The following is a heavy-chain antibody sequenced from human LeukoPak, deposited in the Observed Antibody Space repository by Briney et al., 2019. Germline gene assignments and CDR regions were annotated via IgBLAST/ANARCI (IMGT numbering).Heavy chain of an antibody. D-gene: IGHD2-15*01. J-gene: IGHJ1*01. CDR3: ARPRYCSGGSCYSGYFQH. CDR1: GGSFSGYY. Sequence: NSSETLSLTCAVYGGSFSGYYWSWIRQPPGKGLEWIGEINHSGSTNYNPSLKSRVTISVDTSKNQFSLKLSSVTAADTAVYYCARPRYCSGGSCYSGYFQHWGQGTLVTVSS. V-gene: IGHV4-34*01. CDR2: INHSGST.